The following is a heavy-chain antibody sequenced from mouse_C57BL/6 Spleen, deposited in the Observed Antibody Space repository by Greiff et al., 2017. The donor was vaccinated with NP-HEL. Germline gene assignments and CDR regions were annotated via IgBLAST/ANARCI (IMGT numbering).Heavy chain of an antibody. CDR1: GFTFSDYY. CDR2: INYDGSST. V-gene: IGHV5-16*01. Sequence: EVKVVESEGGLVQPGSSMKLSCTASGFTFSDYYMAWVRQVPEKGLEWVANINYDGSSTYYLDSLKSRFIISRDNAKNILYLQMSSLKSEDTATYYCARSIYYDYVYYFDYWGQGTTLTVSS. J-gene: IGHJ2*01. CDR3: ARSIYYDYVYYFDY. D-gene: IGHD2-4*01.